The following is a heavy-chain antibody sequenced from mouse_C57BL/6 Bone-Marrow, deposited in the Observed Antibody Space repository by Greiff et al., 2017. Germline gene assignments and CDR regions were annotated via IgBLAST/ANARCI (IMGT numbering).Heavy chain of an antibody. Sequence: EVKLVESGGGLVKPGGSLKLSCAASGFTFSSYTMSWVRQTSEKRLEWVATISGGGGNTYYPDSVKGRFTISRDNVKNTLYLQMSSLRSEDTALYYCARRVWFYYAMGYWGQGTSVTVSS. CDR3: ARRVWFYYAMGY. CDR1: GFTFSSYT. J-gene: IGHJ4*01. CDR2: ISGGGGNT. D-gene: IGHD2-10*02. V-gene: IGHV5-9*01.